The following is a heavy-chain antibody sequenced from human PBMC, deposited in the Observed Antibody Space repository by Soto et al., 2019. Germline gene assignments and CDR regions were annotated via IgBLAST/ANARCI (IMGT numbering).Heavy chain of an antibody. J-gene: IGHJ5*02. V-gene: IGHV3-23*01. CDR3: AKGPEDRWTGYYGYTNWFDP. Sequence: GGSLRLSCAASGFTFSSYAMSWVRQAPGKGLEWVSAISGSGGSTYYADSVKGRFTISRDNSKNTLYLQMNSLRAEDTAVYYCAKGPEDRWTGYYGYTNWFDPWGQGTLVTVSS. D-gene: IGHD3-9*01. CDR2: ISGSGGST. CDR1: GFTFSSYA.